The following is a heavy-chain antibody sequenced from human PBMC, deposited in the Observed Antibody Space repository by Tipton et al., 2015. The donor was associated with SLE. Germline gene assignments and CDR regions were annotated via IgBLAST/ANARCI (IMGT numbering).Heavy chain of an antibody. CDR1: GGSLSGYY. CDR3: ATNGHGETYEFFTEYLRH. CDR2: SHQSGST. D-gene: IGHD5-12*01. Sequence: TLSLTCAVYGGSLSGYYWSWIRQPPGKGPEWIGESHQSGSTNYHPSFKSRVTISVDTSKNQFSLRLSSVTAADTAVYYCATNGHGETYEFFTEYLRHWGQGTLVTVSS. V-gene: IGHV4-34*01. J-gene: IGHJ1*01.